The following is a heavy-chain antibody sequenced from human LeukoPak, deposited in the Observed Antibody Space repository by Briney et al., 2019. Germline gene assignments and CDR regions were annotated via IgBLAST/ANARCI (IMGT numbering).Heavy chain of an antibody. D-gene: IGHD3-10*01. CDR1: GYTFTSYG. J-gene: IGHJ4*02. Sequence: ASVKVSRKASGYTFTSYGISWVRQAPGQGLEWMGWISAYNGNTNYAQKLQGRVTMTTDTSTSTAYMELRSLRSDDTAVYYCARDHRIYGSGRPSIDYWGQGTLVTVSS. V-gene: IGHV1-18*01. CDR2: ISAYNGNT. CDR3: ARDHRIYGSGRPSIDY.